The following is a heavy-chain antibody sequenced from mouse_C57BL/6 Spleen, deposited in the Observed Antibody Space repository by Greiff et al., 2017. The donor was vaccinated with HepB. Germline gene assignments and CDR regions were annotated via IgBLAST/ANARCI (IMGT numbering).Heavy chain of an antibody. Sequence: QVQLKQSGPGLVQPSQSLSITCTVSGFSLTSYGVHWVRQSPGKGLEWLGVIWRGGSTDYNAAFMSRLSITKDNSKSQVFFKMNSLQADDTAICYCAKRGDGYYWYFDVWGTGTTVTVSS. D-gene: IGHD2-3*01. V-gene: IGHV2-5*01. CDR2: IWRGGST. CDR1: GFSLTSYG. CDR3: AKRGDGYYWYFDV. J-gene: IGHJ1*03.